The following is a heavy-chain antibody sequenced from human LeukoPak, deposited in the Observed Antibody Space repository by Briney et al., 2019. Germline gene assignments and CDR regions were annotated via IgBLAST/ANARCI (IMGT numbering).Heavy chain of an antibody. CDR3: AKGMVRGVIIGSLNY. CDR2: ISYDGSNK. D-gene: IGHD3-10*01. Sequence: GGSLRLSCAASGFTFSSYAMHWVRQAPGKGLEWVAVISYDGSNKYYADSVKGRFTISRDNYKNTLYLQMNSLRAEDTAVYYCAKGMVRGVIIGSLNYWGQGTLVTVSS. J-gene: IGHJ4*02. CDR1: GFTFSSYA. V-gene: IGHV3-30-3*01.